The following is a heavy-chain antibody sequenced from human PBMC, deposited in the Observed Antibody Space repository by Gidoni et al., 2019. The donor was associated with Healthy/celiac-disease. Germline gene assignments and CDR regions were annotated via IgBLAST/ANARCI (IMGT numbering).Heavy chain of an antibody. D-gene: IGHD1-7*01. Sequence: EVQLLESGGGLVQPGGSLRLSRAASGFTFSSYAMSRVRQAPGKGLEWVSAISGSGGSTYYADSVEGRFTISRDNSKNTLYLQMNSLRAEDTAVYYCAKEVTGTGLFDYWGQGTLVTVSS. J-gene: IGHJ4*02. CDR3: AKEVTGTGLFDY. CDR1: GFTFSSYA. V-gene: IGHV3-23*01. CDR2: ISGSGGST.